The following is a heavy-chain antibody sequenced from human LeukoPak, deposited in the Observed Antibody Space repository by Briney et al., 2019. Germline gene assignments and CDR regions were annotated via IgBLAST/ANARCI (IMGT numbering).Heavy chain of an antibody. Sequence: KNGESLKISCKGSGYSFTNYWIGWVRQMPGKGLEFMGIIYPGDSDTRYSPSFQGLVTISADKSIGTAYLQWSSLKASDTAMYYCARARYCSAGSCYAEYWGQGTLVTVSS. CDR1: GYSFTNYW. CDR2: IYPGDSDT. J-gene: IGHJ4*02. D-gene: IGHD2-15*01. V-gene: IGHV5-51*01. CDR3: ARARYCSAGSCYAEY.